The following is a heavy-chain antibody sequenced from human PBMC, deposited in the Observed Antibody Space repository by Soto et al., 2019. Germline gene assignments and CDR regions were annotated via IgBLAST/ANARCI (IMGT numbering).Heavy chain of an antibody. CDR2: INQNRSEK. V-gene: IGHV3-21*04. Sequence: GGSLRLSCAASGFTFSSYSMNWVRQAPGTGLEWVANINQNRSEKYYADSVKGRFTISRDNAKNSLYLQMNSLRAEDTAVYYCARVPSGSGIYYYGMDVWGQGTTVTVSS. D-gene: IGHD1-26*01. J-gene: IGHJ6*02. CDR1: GFTFSSYS. CDR3: ARVPSGSGIYYYGMDV.